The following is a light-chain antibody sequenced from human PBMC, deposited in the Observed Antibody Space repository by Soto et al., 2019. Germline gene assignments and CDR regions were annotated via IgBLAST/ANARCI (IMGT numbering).Light chain of an antibody. CDR3: QQGYRTPLS. Sequence: DIQMTQSPSSLSASVGDRVTITCRASQSISYFLNWYQQKPGKAPTLLIYTASNLQDGVPSRFSGSGSGTDFTLTISSLEPEAFAIYYCQQGYRTPLSFGGGTKVEI. V-gene: IGKV1-39*01. J-gene: IGKJ4*01. CDR1: QSISYF. CDR2: TAS.